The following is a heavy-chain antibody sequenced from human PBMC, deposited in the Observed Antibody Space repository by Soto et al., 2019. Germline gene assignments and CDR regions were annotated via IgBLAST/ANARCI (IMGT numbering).Heavy chain of an antibody. CDR3: ARDLFEYCSGGSCPTDD. CDR2: ISAYNGNT. J-gene: IGHJ4*02. V-gene: IGHV1-18*01. Sequence: ASVKVSCKASGYTFTSYGISWVRQAPGQGLEWMGWISAYNGNTNYAQKLQGRVTMTTDTSTSTAYMELRSLRSDDTAVYYCARDLFEYCSGGSCPTDDWGQGTLVTVSS. D-gene: IGHD2-15*01. CDR1: GYTFTSYG.